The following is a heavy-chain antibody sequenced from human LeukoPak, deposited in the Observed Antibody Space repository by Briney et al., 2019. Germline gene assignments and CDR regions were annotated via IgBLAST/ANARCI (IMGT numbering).Heavy chain of an antibody. Sequence: GGSLRLSCVVSGFTFSRYWMTWVRQAPGKGLEWVANIKQDGSKKSYVDSVKGRFTISRDNAKNSLYLQMNSLRAEDTAIYYCTRVGYIDEGIDYWGQGTLVTVSS. D-gene: IGHD5-24*01. CDR3: TRVGYIDEGIDY. CDR1: GFTFSRYW. V-gene: IGHV3-7*04. J-gene: IGHJ4*02. CDR2: IKQDGSKK.